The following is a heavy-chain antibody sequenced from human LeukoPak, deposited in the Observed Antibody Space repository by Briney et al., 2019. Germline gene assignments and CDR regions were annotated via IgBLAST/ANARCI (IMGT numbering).Heavy chain of an antibody. CDR1: GGSINSNSHH. J-gene: IGHJ4*02. D-gene: IGHD3-9*01. CDR2: IYYSGTT. V-gene: IGHV4-39*01. CDR3: ARRGDILTDYAFDY. Sequence: SETLSLTCSVSGGSINSNSHHWDWIRQAPGKGLEWIGNIYYSGTTSYSPSLKSRVTISVDTSKNQFSLRLSSVTAADTAVYYCARRGDILTDYAFDYWGQGTLVTVSS.